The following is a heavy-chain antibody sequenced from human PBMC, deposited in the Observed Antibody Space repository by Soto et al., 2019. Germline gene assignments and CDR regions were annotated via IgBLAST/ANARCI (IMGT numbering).Heavy chain of an antibody. Sequence: QVLLVQSGAEVKKPGASVKVSCKASGYTFNSYGVSWVRQAPGQGLERMGWISAYNGNTKYSQNLQGRVTMTIDTTTSSAYLEVRSLRSDDAAIYYCARYLWSGQLPFYFDQWGQGALVTVSS. CDR1: GYTFNSYG. CDR2: ISAYNGNT. V-gene: IGHV1-18*01. D-gene: IGHD3-3*01. J-gene: IGHJ4*02. CDR3: ARYLWSGQLPFYFDQ.